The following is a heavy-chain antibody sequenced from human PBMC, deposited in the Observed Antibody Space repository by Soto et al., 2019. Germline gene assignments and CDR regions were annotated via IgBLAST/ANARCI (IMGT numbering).Heavy chain of an antibody. CDR3: ARLLLGPLCGMDV. Sequence: SETLSLTCTVSGGSISSSSYYWGWIRQPPGKGLEWIGSIYYSGSTYYNPSLKSRVTISVDTSKNQFSLKLSSVTAADTAVYYCARLLLGPLCGMDVWGQGTTVT. J-gene: IGHJ6*02. CDR1: GGSISSSSYY. V-gene: IGHV4-39*01. CDR2: IYYSGST. D-gene: IGHD2-15*01.